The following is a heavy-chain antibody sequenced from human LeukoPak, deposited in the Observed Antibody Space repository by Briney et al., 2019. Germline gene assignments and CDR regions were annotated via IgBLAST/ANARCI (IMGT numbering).Heavy chain of an antibody. D-gene: IGHD6-13*01. Sequence: PGGSLRLSCAASGFTFKNEPMNWVRQAPGKGLEWVSHIRSDSKTIVYADSVKGRFTISRDNAKNSLSLQTNSLRAEDTAVYYCARDVGIAAAGTGFDYWGQGTLVTVSS. V-gene: IGHV3-48*01. CDR1: GFTFKNEP. CDR3: ARDVGIAAAGTGFDY. J-gene: IGHJ4*02. CDR2: IRSDSKTI.